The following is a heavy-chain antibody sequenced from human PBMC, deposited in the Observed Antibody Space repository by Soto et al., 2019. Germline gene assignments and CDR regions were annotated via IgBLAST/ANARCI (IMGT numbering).Heavy chain of an antibody. CDR1: GYTFTSYA. Sequence: ASVKVSCKASGYTFTSYAMHWVRQAPGQRLEWMGWINAGNGNAKYSQKFQGRVTITRDTSASTAYMELSSLRSEDTAVYYCARGYYDFWSGYYTNWGQGPLVTVSS. V-gene: IGHV1-3*01. J-gene: IGHJ4*02. CDR3: ARGYYDFWSGYYTN. CDR2: INAGNGNA. D-gene: IGHD3-3*01.